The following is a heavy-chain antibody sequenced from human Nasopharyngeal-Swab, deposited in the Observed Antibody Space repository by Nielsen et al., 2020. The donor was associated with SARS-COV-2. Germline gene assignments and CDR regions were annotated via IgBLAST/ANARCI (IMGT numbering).Heavy chain of an antibody. CDR3: ARGRRERAPRYYYYGMDV. CDR2: INPSGGT. CDR1: GGAFGGFY. Sequence: SETLSLTYAVYGGAFGGFYWSWIRQSPGEGLEWIGEINPSGGTDYNPSLKSRVSMSVDTSKNQVFLNLKAVTAADTGLYYCARGRRERAPRYYYYGMDVWGQGTTVSVS. V-gene: IGHV4-34*01. D-gene: IGHD1-1*01. J-gene: IGHJ6*02.